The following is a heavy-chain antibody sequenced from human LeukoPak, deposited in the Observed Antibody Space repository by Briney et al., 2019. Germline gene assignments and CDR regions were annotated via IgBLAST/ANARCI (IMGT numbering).Heavy chain of an antibody. J-gene: IGHJ3*02. CDR2: INHSGST. D-gene: IGHD3-3*01. Sequence: SETLFLTCAVYGGSFSGYYWSWIRQPPGKGLEWIGEINHSGSTNYNPSLKSRVTISVDTSKNQFSLKLSSVTAADTAVYYCARGASITIFGVVIMTPHAFDIWGQGTMVTVSS. V-gene: IGHV4-34*01. CDR3: ARGASITIFGVVIMTPHAFDI. CDR1: GGSFSGYY.